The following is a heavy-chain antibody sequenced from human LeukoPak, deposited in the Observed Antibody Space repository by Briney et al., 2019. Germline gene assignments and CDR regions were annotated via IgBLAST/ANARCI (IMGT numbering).Heavy chain of an antibody. CDR3: SRDSAMGSTSFDS. CDR1: GGSISSGDYY. Sequence: SETLSLTCTVSGGSISSGDYYWSWIRQPPGKGLEWIGYIYYSGSTSYNPSLKSRVTILVDTSKNQFSLKLSSMTAADTAVYYCSRDSAMGSTSFDSWGQGTLVTVSS. D-gene: IGHD1-26*01. V-gene: IGHV4-30-4*08. CDR2: IYYSGST. J-gene: IGHJ4*02.